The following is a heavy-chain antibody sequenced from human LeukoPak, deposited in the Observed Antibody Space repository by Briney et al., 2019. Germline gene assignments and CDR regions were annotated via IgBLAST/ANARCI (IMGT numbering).Heavy chain of an antibody. V-gene: IGHV1-46*01. J-gene: IGHJ4*02. CDR1: GYTFTSYY. CDR2: TNPSGGST. Sequence: ASVRVSCKASGYTFTSYYMHWVRQAPGQGLEWMGITNPSGGSTSYAQKFQGRVTMTRDTSTSTVYMELSSLRSEDTAVYYCATTDFMVRGLSVWGQGTLVTVSS. CDR3: ATTDFMVRGLSV. D-gene: IGHD3-10*01.